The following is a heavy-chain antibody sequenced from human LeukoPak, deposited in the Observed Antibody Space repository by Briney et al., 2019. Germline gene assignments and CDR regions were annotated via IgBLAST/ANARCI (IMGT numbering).Heavy chain of an antibody. CDR3: ATGERLNTRGWYLYFDY. CDR2: IYHSGST. J-gene: IGHJ4*02. Sequence: SGTLSLTCAVSGGSISSSNWWSWVRQPPGKGLEWIGEIYHSGSTNYNPSLKSRVTISVDKSKNQFSLKLSSVTAADTAVYYCATGERLNTRGWYLYFDYWGQGTLVTVSS. D-gene: IGHD6-19*01. CDR1: GGSISSSNW. V-gene: IGHV4-4*02.